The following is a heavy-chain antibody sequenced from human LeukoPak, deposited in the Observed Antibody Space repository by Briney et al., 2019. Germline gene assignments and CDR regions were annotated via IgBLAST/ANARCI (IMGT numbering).Heavy chain of an antibody. Sequence: GGSLRLSCAASGFTFSSYSMNWVRQAPGKGLEWVSSIGSSSSYIYYADSVKGRFTISRDNAKNSLYLQMNSLRAEGTAVYYCAKGRGWEASYYYYYMDVWGKGTTVTISS. CDR3: AKGRGWEASYYYYYMDV. J-gene: IGHJ6*03. CDR1: GFTFSSYS. D-gene: IGHD1-26*01. V-gene: IGHV3-21*01. CDR2: IGSSSSYI.